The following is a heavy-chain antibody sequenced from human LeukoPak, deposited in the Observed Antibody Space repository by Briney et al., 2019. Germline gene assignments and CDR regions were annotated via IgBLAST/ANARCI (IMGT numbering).Heavy chain of an antibody. CDR1: GYTFTSYG. J-gene: IGHJ6*02. Sequence: ASVKVSCKASGYTFTSYGISWVRQAPGQGLEWMGWISAYNGNTNYAQKLQGRVTMTTDTSTSTAYMELRSLRSDDTAVYYCASSIPQAHVMDVWGQGTTVTVSS. CDR3: ASSIPQAHVMDV. CDR2: ISAYNGNT. V-gene: IGHV1-18*01. D-gene: IGHD2-2*01.